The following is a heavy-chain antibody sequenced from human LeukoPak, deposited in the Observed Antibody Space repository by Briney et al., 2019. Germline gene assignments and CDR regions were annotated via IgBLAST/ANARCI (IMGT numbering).Heavy chain of an antibody. CDR3: ARDLYRIVVVPHYFDY. J-gene: IGHJ4*02. CDR1: GFTFSNHG. CDR2: ISPSGDIT. Sequence: GGSPRLSCAASGFTFSNHGMNWVRQAPGKGLEWVSGISPSGDITYYADSVKGRFTVSRDNFKNTLYLQMNSLRTEDTAVYFCARDLYRIVVVPHYFDYWGQGTLVTASS. D-gene: IGHD3-22*01. V-gene: IGHV3-23*01.